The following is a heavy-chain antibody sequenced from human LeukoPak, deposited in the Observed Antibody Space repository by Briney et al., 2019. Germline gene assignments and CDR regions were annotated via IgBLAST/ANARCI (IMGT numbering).Heavy chain of an antibody. CDR1: GFTFSGYS. CDR2: ISESSSHT. Sequence: GGSLTLSCEASGFTFSGYSMNWVRQAPGKGLEWVSYISESSSHTYNADSVKGRFTISRDNAKNSLYLQMNSLRVEDTGIYYCARDRAVKARIGGMDVWGQGTTVIVSS. CDR3: ARDRAVKARIGGMDV. V-gene: IGHV3-21*06. D-gene: IGHD4-4*01. J-gene: IGHJ6*02.